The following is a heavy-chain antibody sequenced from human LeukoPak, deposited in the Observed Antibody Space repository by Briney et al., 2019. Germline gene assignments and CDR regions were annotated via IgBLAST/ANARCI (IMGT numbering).Heavy chain of an antibody. D-gene: IGHD5-12*01. CDR2: ISGSGGTT. CDR1: GFTFSSYA. CDR3: AKRLGDY. Sequence: PGRSLRLSCAASGFTFSSYAMSWVRQAPGKGLEWVSSISGSGGTTYYADSVMGRFTISRDDSKSTLYLQMNSVRGDDTAMYYCAKRLGDYWGQGTLVTVSS. V-gene: IGHV3-23*01. J-gene: IGHJ4*02.